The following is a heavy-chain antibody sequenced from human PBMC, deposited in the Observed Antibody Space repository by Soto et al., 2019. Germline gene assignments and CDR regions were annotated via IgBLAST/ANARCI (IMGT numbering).Heavy chain of an antibody. D-gene: IGHD3-3*01. V-gene: IGHV1-3*01. CDR2: INAGNGNT. J-gene: IGHJ6*02. CDR3: ARGGLKYYDLWSRYFSDTIHKVYYYGMDV. CDR1: GYTFTSYA. Sequence: ASVKVSCKASGYTFTSYAMHWVRQAPGQRLEWMGWINAGNGNTKYSQKFQGRVTITRDTSASTAYMELSSLRSEDTAVYYCARGGLKYYDLWSRYFSDTIHKVYYYGMDVWCQGITVTVS.